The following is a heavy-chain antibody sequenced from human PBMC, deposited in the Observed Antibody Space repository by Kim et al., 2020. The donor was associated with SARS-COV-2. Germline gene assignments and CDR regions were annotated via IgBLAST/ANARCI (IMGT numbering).Heavy chain of an antibody. CDR3: ARDPPRYSGSYFPFDY. Sequence: GKRRCTISRDNSKTTLYLQMNSLRAEDTAVYYCARDPPRYSGSYFPFDYWGQGTLVTVSS. V-gene: IGHV3-66*01. J-gene: IGHJ4*02. D-gene: IGHD1-26*01.